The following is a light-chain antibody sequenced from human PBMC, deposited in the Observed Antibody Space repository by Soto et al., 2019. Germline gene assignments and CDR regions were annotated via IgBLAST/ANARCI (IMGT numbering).Light chain of an antibody. Sequence: EIVLTQSPGTLSLSPGERATLSCRASQSVNSNYLAWYQQKPGQAPRLLIYAASSRATGIPDRFSGGGSGTDFTLTISRLEPEDFAVYYCQQYSSGMFGQGTKLEIK. CDR3: QQYSSGM. J-gene: IGKJ1*01. CDR1: QSVNSNY. V-gene: IGKV3-20*01. CDR2: AAS.